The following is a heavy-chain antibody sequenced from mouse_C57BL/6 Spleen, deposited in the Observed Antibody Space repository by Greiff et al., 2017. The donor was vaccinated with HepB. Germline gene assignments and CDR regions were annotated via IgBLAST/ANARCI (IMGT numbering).Heavy chain of an antibody. CDR2: INPGSGGT. Sequence: QVQLQQSGAELVRPGTSVKVSCKASGYAFTNYLIEWVKQRPGQGLEWIGVINPGSGGTNYNEKFKGKATLTADKSSSTAYMQLSSLTSEDSAVYFCARGGGYWYFDVWGTGTTVTVSS. V-gene: IGHV1-54*01. CDR1: GYAFTNYL. J-gene: IGHJ1*03. CDR3: ARGGGYWYFDV.